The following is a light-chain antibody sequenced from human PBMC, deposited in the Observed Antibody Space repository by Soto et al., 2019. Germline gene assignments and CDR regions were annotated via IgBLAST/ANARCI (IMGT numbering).Light chain of an antibody. J-gene: IGLJ2*01. CDR3: SSYTSTSTRVV. Sequence: SYELTQPPSVSVAPGQTARISCGGNNIGSKSVHWYQQKPGQAPVLVVYSDSDRPSGIPERFSGSNSGNTASLTISGLQAEDEADYYCSSYTSTSTRVVFGGGTKLTVL. CDR1: NIGSKS. V-gene: IGLV3-21*02. CDR2: SDS.